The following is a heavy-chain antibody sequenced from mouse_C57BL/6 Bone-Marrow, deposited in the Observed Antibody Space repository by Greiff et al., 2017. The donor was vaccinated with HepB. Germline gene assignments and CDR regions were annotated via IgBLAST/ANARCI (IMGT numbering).Heavy chain of an antibody. CDR1: GYSITSGYY. Sequence: ESGPGLVKPSQSLSLTCSVTGYSITSGYYWNWIRQFPGNKLEWMGYISYDGSNNYNPSLKNRISITRDTSKNQFFLKLNSVTTEDTATYYCAREYGSRYWGQGTTLTVSS. V-gene: IGHV3-6*01. D-gene: IGHD1-1*01. J-gene: IGHJ2*01. CDR3: AREYGSRY. CDR2: ISYDGSN.